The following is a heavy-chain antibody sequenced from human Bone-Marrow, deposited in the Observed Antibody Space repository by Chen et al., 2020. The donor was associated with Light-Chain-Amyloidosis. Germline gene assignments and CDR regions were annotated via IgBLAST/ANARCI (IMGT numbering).Heavy chain of an antibody. J-gene: IGHJ4*02. CDR1: GNSISRGYF. CDR2: FYHGGSP. V-gene: IGHV4-38-2*01. CDR3: ARGAVGGTTGV. D-gene: IGHD1-26*01. Sequence: QLQLQESGPGLGEPSETLSLTCAVSGNSISRGYFWGWIRQPPGKGLEWIGVLDFYHGGSPYYSPSLKSRVTITADTAKNQFSLNLTTVTAADTATYYCARGAVGGTTGVWGQGTLVTVSS.